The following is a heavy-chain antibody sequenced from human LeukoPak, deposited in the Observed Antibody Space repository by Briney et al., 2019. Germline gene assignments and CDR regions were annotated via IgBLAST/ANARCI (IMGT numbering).Heavy chain of an antibody. CDR1: GGTFSSYA. D-gene: IGHD3-22*01. V-gene: IGHV1-69*05. Sequence: ASVKVSCKASGGTFSSYAISWVRQAPGQGLEWMGGIIPIFGTANYAQKFQGRVTITTDESTSTAYMELSSQRSEDTAVYYCAKTYDCSGYYYEGDAFGIWGQGTMVTVSS. J-gene: IGHJ3*02. CDR3: AKTYDCSGYYYEGDAFGI. CDR2: IIPIFGTA.